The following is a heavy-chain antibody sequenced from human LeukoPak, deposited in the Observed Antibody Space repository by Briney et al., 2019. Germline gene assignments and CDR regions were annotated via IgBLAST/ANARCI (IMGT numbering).Heavy chain of an antibody. CDR3: ARDQYDFDI. Sequence: SETLSLTCTVSGGSISSYYWSWIRQPPGKGLEWIGYIYYSGSTNYSPSLKSRVTISVDTSKNQFSLKLSSVTAADTAVYYCARDQYDFDIWGQGTMVTVSS. V-gene: IGHV4-59*01. J-gene: IGHJ3*02. CDR1: GGSISSYY. CDR2: IYYSGST. D-gene: IGHD3-3*01.